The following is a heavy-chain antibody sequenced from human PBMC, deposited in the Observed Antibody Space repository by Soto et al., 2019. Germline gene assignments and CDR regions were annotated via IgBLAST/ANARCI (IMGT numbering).Heavy chain of an antibody. CDR1: GFTFSSYG. CDR3: AKDPVHSSGYYGGFDY. V-gene: IGHV3-30*18. CDR2: ISYDGSNK. J-gene: IGHJ4*02. Sequence: GGSLRLSCAASGFTFSSYGMHWVRQAPGKGLEWVAVISYDGSNKYYADSVKGRFTISKDNSKNTLYLQMNSLRAEDTAVYYCAKDPVHSSGYYGGFDYWGQGTLVTVSS. D-gene: IGHD6-19*01.